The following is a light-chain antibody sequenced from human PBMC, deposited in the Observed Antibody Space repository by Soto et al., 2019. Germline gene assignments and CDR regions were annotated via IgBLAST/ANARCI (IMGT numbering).Light chain of an antibody. Sequence: QSVLTQPRSVSESPGQSVTISCTGTSSDVGAYNYVSWFQQHPGKAPKLMIYDVTKRPSGVPDRFSGSKSGNTASLTISGLQAEDEADYYCFSYAGYYTLLFGGGTKVTVL. CDR1: SSDVGAYNY. V-gene: IGLV2-11*01. J-gene: IGLJ2*01. CDR2: DVT. CDR3: FSYAGYYTLL.